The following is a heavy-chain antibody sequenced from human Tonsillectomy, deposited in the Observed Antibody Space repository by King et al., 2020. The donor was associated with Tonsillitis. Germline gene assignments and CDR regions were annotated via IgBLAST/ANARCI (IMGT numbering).Heavy chain of an antibody. V-gene: IGHV1-69*01. D-gene: IGHD3/OR15-3a*01. CDR2: ILPMFGAT. CDR1: GGTFSSYA. Sequence: QLVQSGAEVKKPGSSVKVSCEASGGTFSSYAISWLRQAPEQGLEWMGGILPMFGATNYAQKFQGRVTITADESTKTVYINLSRLRPDDTAVYYCARGEADGGDSWTGVFDIWGQGTMVTVSS. J-gene: IGHJ3*02. CDR3: ARGEADGGDSWTGVFDI.